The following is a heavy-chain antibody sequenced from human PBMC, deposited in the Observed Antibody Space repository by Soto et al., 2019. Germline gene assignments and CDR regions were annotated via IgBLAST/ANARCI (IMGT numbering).Heavy chain of an antibody. CDR2: IYSSGVT. Sequence: QVQLQESGPGLVKPSETLSLTCTLSGDPITSGGFYWTWIRQHPAKGLEWIGYIYSSGVTYYTPSRTSRATISVDTSKNQFSLNLSSVSAAETAMYYCARDLRGRRSGRFDPWGQGTLVTVSS. D-gene: IGHD3-10*01. J-gene: IGHJ5*02. CDR1: GDPITSGGFY. V-gene: IGHV4-31*03. CDR3: ARDLRGRRSGRFDP.